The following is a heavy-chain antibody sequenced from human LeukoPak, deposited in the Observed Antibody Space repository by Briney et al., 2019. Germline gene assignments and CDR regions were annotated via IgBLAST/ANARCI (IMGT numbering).Heavy chain of an antibody. CDR1: GFTFSSHW. CDR3: ARLRGGTYFDY. Sequence: GGSLRLSCAASGFTFSSHWMHWVRQAPGEGLVWVSHIKTDGSSTNYADSVKGRFTISRDNAKNTVYLQMNSLRAQDTAVYYCARLRGGTYFDYWGQGTLVTVSS. V-gene: IGHV3-74*01. D-gene: IGHD1-26*01. J-gene: IGHJ4*02. CDR2: IKTDGSST.